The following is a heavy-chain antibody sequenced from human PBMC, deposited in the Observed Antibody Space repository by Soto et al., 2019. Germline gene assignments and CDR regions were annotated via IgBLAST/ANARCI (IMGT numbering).Heavy chain of an antibody. Sequence: SETLSLTCTVIGDSVSSNNYYWSWIRQRPGKGLEWIGYIHYSGDSYDNPSLTSRITMSMDVSKSQFSLNLRSVTAADTAIYYCARDVNDSSGSQGFDYWGQGTLVTVSS. J-gene: IGHJ4*02. CDR1: GDSVSSNNYY. D-gene: IGHD3-22*01. CDR2: IHYSGDS. V-gene: IGHV4-31*03. CDR3: ARDVNDSSGSQGFDY.